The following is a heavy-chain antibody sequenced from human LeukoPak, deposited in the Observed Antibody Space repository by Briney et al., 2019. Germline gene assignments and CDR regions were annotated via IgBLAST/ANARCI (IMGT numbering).Heavy chain of an antibody. D-gene: IGHD6-6*01. CDR2: IYHSGST. J-gene: IGHJ4*02. CDR3: ARTGSIAAPGFDY. CDR1: GVSISGSGHY. V-gene: IGHV4-39*07. Sequence: SETLSLTCAVSGVSISGSGHYWGWIRQPPGTGLEWIGNIYHSGSTNYNPSLKSRVTISVDTSKNQFSLKLSSVTAADTAVYYCARTGSIAAPGFDYWGQGTLVTVSS.